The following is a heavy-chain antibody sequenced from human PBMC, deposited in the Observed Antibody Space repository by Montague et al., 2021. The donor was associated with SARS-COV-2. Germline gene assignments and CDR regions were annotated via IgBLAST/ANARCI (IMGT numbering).Heavy chain of an antibody. CDR3: ACGEITTRGLIYYYGMDL. J-gene: IGHJ6*02. CDR2: IMHSGST. D-gene: IGHD3-10*01. CDR1: GGSFSGYY. V-gene: IGHV4-34*12. Sequence: SETLSLTCAVDGGSFSGYYRAWIRQSPRKGLVSIGDIMHSGSTNYNPSLKSRVTISVDTSKNQFSLKLSSVTAADTAVYYCACGEITTRGLIYYYGMDLWGRGTTVTVSS.